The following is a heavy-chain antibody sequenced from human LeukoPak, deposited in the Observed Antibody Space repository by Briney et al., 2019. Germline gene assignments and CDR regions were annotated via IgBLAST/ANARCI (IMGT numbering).Heavy chain of an antibody. J-gene: IGHJ4*02. CDR1: GFTFSNYN. Sequence: GGSLRLSCAASGFTFSNYNMNWVRQAPGKGLEWVSFITSGGTITYYADSVKGRFTISRDNAKNSLYLQMNSLRAEDTAVYYCAREPPYCSSTSCHHTLDYWGQGTLVTVSS. CDR3: AREPPYCSSTSCHHTLDY. V-gene: IGHV3-48*01. CDR2: ITSGGTIT. D-gene: IGHD2-2*01.